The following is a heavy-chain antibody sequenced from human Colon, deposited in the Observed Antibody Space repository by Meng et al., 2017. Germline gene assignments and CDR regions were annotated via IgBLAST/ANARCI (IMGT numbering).Heavy chain of an antibody. Sequence: EVQLVESGGGLVKPGGSLRLSCAASGFTFSSYSMNWVRQAPGKGLEWVSSISSSSSYADSVKGRFTISRDNAKNSLYLQMNSLRAEDTAVYYCARGRVVVVASPSGYWGQGTLVTVSS. J-gene: IGHJ4*02. D-gene: IGHD2-15*01. V-gene: IGHV3-21*01. CDR3: ARGRVVVVASPSGY. CDR1: GFTFSSYS. CDR2: ISSSSS.